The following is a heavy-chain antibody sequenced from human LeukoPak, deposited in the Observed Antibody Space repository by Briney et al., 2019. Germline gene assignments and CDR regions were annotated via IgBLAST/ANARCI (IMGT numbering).Heavy chain of an antibody. J-gene: IGHJ4*02. CDR1: GGIVNSYA. CDR3: ARYGGAYDSSGYSY. CDR2: IIPIFGTT. D-gene: IGHD3-22*01. V-gene: IGHV1-69*05. Sequence: SVKVSCKASGGIVNSYAISWVRQAPGQGLEWMGRIIPIFGTTNYAQKFQGRVTITTDESTGTAYMELSSLRSEDTAVYYCARYGGAYDSSGYSYWGQGTLVTVSP.